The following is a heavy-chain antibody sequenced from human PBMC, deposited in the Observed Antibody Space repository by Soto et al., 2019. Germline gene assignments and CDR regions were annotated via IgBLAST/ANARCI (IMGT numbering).Heavy chain of an antibody. D-gene: IGHD1-26*01. CDR1: GFTFSSFG. J-gene: IGHJ4*02. V-gene: IGHV3-30*18. CDR3: AKVGATTADFDY. CDR2: LSSDASSE. Sequence: QVQLVESGGGVVQPGRSLRLSCAASGFTFSSFGMHWVRQAPGKGLEWVAVLSSDASSEYYAESVKGRFTISRDNSNNTLYLQMNSLRPEDTAVYYCAKVGATTADFDYWGQGTLVTVSS.